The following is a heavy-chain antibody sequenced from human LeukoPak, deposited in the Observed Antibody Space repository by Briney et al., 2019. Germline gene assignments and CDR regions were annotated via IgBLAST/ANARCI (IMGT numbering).Heavy chain of an antibody. CDR3: AEDRLWDTVVTQGTFDS. D-gene: IGHD4-23*01. CDR1: GFTFSSYA. CDR2: ISGSGANT. J-gene: IGHJ4*02. Sequence: PGGSLRLSCAASGFTFSSYAMTWVRQPPGKGLEWVSSISGSGANTYYAVSVKGRFSISRDNSKNTLYLLMNSLRVDDTAVYYCAEDRLWDTVVTQGTFDSWGQGTLVTVSS. V-gene: IGHV3-23*01.